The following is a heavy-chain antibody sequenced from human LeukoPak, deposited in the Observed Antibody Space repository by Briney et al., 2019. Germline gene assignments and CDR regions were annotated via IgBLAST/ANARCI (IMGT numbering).Heavy chain of an antibody. CDR1: GFTFSSYA. V-gene: IGHV3-23*01. CDR2: ISGRGGST. J-gene: IGHJ3*02. D-gene: IGHD3-3*01. Sequence: PGGSLRLSCAASGFTFSSYAMSWVRQAPGKGLEWVSAISGRGGSTYYADSVKGRFTISRDTSKNTLYLQMNSLRAEDTAVYYGAKDRDFLSGYDGFDIWGQGTMVTVSS. CDR3: AKDRDFLSGYDGFDI.